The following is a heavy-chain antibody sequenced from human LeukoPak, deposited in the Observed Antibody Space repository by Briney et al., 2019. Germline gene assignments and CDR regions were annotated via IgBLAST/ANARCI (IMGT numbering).Heavy chain of an antibody. V-gene: IGHV3-23*01. CDR3: AKSPTGTRYFADF. J-gene: IGHJ4*02. Sequence: GGSLRLACEASGFTFGNYALNWVRQAPGKGLEWVSSISAGGGSAYYADSVRGRFTVPRDPSKNTLYLQMNSLTVADAAVYYCAKSPTGTRYFADFWGQGTLVTVSS. CDR2: ISAGGGSA. D-gene: IGHD1-1*01. CDR1: GFTFGNYA.